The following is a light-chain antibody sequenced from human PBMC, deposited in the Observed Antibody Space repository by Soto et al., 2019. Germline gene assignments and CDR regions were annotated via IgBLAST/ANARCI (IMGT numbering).Light chain of an antibody. CDR3: QQSFSTPPEWT. V-gene: IGKV1-39*01. Sequence: DIQMTQSPSSLSASVGDRVTITCRASQSINNYLNWYQQKAGEAPKVLIYDASSLQSGVPSRFSGSGSGTAFTLTISSLQPEDFATYFCQQSFSTPPEWTFGQGTKVEI. CDR1: QSINNY. J-gene: IGKJ1*01. CDR2: DAS.